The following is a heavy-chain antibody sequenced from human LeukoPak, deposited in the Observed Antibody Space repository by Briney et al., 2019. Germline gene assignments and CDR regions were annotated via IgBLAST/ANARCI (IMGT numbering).Heavy chain of an antibody. CDR2: INHSGST. CDR1: GGSFSGYY. J-gene: IGHJ4*02. V-gene: IGHV4-34*01. Sequence: SETLSLTCAVYGGSFSGYYWSWIRQPPEKGLEWIGEINHSGSTNYNPSLKSRVTISVDTSKNQFSLKLSSVTAADTAVYYCARTSSSYAGDYWGQGTLVTVSS. D-gene: IGHD6-13*01. CDR3: ARTSSSYAGDY.